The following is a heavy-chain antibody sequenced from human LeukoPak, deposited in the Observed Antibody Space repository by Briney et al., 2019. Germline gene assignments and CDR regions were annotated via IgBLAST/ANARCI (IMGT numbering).Heavy chain of an antibody. J-gene: IGHJ4*02. D-gene: IGHD4-11*01. CDR3: AKDYSNYNYFDY. CDR2: ISGSGGST. Sequence: GSLRLSCAASGFTFSSYAMSWVRQAPGKGLEWVSAISGSGGSTYYADSVKGRFTISRDNSKNTLYLQMNSLRAEDTAVYYCAKDYSNYNYFDYWGQGTLVTVSS. CDR1: GFTFSSYA. V-gene: IGHV3-23*01.